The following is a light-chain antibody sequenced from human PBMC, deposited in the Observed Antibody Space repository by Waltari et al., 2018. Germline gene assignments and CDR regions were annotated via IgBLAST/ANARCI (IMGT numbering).Light chain of an antibody. Sequence: EIVLTQSPGTLSLSPGERATLSCRASQSVSSSYLAWYQQKPGQAPRLLIYGASSRATGIPDRFSGSGSGTDFTLTISRLDPEDFAVYYCQQYGSSPGTCGQGTKLEIK. V-gene: IGKV3-20*01. CDR1: QSVSSSY. J-gene: IGKJ2*01. CDR2: GAS. CDR3: QQYGSSPGT.